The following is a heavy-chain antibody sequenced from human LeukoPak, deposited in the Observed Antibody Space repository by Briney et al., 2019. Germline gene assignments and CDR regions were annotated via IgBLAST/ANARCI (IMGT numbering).Heavy chain of an antibody. J-gene: IGHJ4*02. CDR3: AKNRGYASFDY. V-gene: IGHV3-7*01. CDR1: GFTFSNSW. D-gene: IGHD2-15*01. Sequence: GGSLRLSCAAPGFTFSNSWMDWVRQAPGKGLEWVAAIKEDGSEKYYVDSVKGRFTISRDNAKNSLYLQLNSLRSEDTAVYYCAKNRGYASFDYWGQGTLVTVSS. CDR2: IKEDGSEK.